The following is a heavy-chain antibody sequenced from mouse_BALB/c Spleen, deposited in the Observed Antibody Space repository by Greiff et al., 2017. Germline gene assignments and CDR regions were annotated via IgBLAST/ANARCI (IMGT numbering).Heavy chain of an antibody. CDR2: IDPANGNT. V-gene: IGHV14-3*02. Sequence: DVKLQESGAELVKPGASVKLSCTASGFNIKDTYMHWVKQRPEQGLEWIGRIDPANGNTKYDPKFQGKATITADTSSNTAYLQLSSLTSEDTAVYYCARGYQGDYWGQGTTLTVSS. D-gene: IGHD2-14*01. CDR1: GFNIKDTY. CDR3: ARGYQGDY. J-gene: IGHJ2*01.